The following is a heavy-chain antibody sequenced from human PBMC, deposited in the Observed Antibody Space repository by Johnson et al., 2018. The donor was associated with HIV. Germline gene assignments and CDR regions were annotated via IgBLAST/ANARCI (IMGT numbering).Heavy chain of an antibody. V-gene: IGHV3-30*04. CDR1: GFTFSSYA. CDR2: ISYDGSNK. J-gene: IGHJ3*01. D-gene: IGHD6-19*01. Sequence: VQLVESGGGVVQPGRSLRLSCAASGFTFSSYAMHWVRQAPGKGLEWVAVISYDGSNKYYADSVKGRCTISRDNSKNTLYLQMNSLRAEDTAVYYCARDRRGHLGWSSDAFDLWGQGTMVTVSS. CDR3: ARDRRGHLGWSSDAFDL.